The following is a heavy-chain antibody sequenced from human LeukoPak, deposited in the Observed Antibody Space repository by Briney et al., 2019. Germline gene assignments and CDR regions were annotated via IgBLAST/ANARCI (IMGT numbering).Heavy chain of an antibody. CDR2: IIPIFGTA. V-gene: IGHV1-69*13. CDR1: GGTFSSYA. D-gene: IGHD6-19*01. J-gene: IGHJ3*02. CDR3: ASRWLAPTGGFDI. Sequence: SVKVSCKASGGTFSSYAISWVRQAPGQGLEWMGGIIPIFGTANYAQKFQGRVTITADESTSTAYMELSSLRSEDTAVYYCASRWLAPTGGFDIWGQGTMVTVFS.